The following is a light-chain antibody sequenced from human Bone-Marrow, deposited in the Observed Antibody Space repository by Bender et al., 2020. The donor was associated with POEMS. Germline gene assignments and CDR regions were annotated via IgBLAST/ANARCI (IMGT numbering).Light chain of an antibody. V-gene: IGLV2-14*01. CDR3: SSYGSGTTLL. Sequence: QSALSQPASVSGSLGQSITISCVGTRSDVGGYQYVSWNQQLPGRGPKLIIYEVSHRPSGISDRFSGSKSGNTASLTISGLQTEDEGDYYCSSYGSGTTLLFGGGTTVTVL. J-gene: IGLJ3*02. CDR2: EVS. CDR1: RSDVGGYQY.